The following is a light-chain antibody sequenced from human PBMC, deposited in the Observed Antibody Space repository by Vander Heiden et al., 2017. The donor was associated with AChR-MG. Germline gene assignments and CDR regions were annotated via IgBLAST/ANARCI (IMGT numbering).Light chain of an antibody. CDR3: QHRSDWPRIT. V-gene: IGKV3-11*01. Sequence: EIVLTQSPATLSLSPGDRAALSCRASQSVDSYLAWYQQKPGQPPRLLIYDATNRATGIPARFSGSGYGTDFTLTISSRDPEDFAVYYCQHRSDWPRITFGHGTKLDIK. CDR2: DAT. J-gene: IGKJ3*01. CDR1: QSVDSY.